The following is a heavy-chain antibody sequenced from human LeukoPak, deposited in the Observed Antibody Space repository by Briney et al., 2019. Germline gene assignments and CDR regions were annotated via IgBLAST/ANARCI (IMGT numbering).Heavy chain of an antibody. V-gene: IGHV1-18*01. D-gene: IGHD3-22*01. CDR3: ARDEEERYYYDSSGGYYYYGMDV. CDR1: GYTFTNYG. Sequence: ASVKVSCKASGYTFTNYGITWVRQAPGQGLEWMGWISGYNGNTNYAQKLQGRVTMTTDTSTSTAYMELRSLRSDDTAVYYCARDEEERYYYDSSGGYYYYGMDVWGQGTTVTVSS. CDR2: ISGYNGNT. J-gene: IGHJ6*02.